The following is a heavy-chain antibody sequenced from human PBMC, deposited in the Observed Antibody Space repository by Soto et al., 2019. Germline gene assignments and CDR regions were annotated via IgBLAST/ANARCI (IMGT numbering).Heavy chain of an antibody. CDR2: ISGSGGST. D-gene: IGHD1-26*01. V-gene: IGHV3-23*01. Sequence: PGGSLRLSCAASGFTFSSYAMSWVRQAPGKGLEWVSAISGSGGSTYYADSVKGRFTISRDNSKNTLYLQMNSLRTEDTAVYYCAKDRAYSGSYSIFDYWGQGTLVTVSS. CDR3: AKDRAYSGSYSIFDY. J-gene: IGHJ4*02. CDR1: GFTFSSYA.